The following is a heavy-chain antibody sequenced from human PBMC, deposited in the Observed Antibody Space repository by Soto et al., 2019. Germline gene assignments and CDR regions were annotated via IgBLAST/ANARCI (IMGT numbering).Heavy chain of an antibody. V-gene: IGHV3-23*01. CDR1: WFTFSRYA. Sequence: GGSLRLSCAASWFTFSRYAMSWVRQSPGKGLEWVSTVTGGGHTTYNADSVNGRFTISRDNSKNTLYLQMNNLRAEDTAIYYCASSSGDLDVYGMDIWGPGTTVTVSS. D-gene: IGHD3-10*01. CDR3: ASSSGDLDVYGMDI. J-gene: IGHJ6*02. CDR2: VTGGGHTT.